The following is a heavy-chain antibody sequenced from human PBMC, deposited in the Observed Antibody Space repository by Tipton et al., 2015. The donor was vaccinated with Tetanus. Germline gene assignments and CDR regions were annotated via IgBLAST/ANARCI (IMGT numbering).Heavy chain of an antibody. Sequence: TLSLTCSVSGGSISNYYWNWIRQPAGKGLEWIGRIYVTGAINYSPALQSRVTMSVDTAKNQFSLRLSSVTAADAAMYYCAASVVRWFDPWGQGTLVTVSS. J-gene: IGHJ5*02. CDR1: GGSISNYY. V-gene: IGHV4-4*07. D-gene: IGHD3-22*01. CDR2: IYVTGAI. CDR3: AASVVRWFDP.